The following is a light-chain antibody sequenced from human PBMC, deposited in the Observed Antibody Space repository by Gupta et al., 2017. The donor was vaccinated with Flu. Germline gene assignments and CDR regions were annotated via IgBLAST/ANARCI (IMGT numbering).Light chain of an antibody. Sequence: NCKSSQSVLYSPDNKNYLAWYQQRPGQPPKLLVYWASTRESGVPDRFSDSGSGTDFTLTIASLQAEDVAVYYCQQYYSTPHTFGGGTKVEIK. CDR3: QQYYSTPHT. CDR1: QSVLYSPDNKNY. V-gene: IGKV4-1*01. J-gene: IGKJ4*01. CDR2: WAS.